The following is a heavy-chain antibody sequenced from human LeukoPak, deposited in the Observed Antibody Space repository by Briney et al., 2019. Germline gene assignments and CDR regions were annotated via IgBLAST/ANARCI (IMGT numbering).Heavy chain of an antibody. V-gene: IGHV1-24*01. CDR3: ATRRTYYYGSGSGVGAFDI. D-gene: IGHD3-10*01. J-gene: IGHJ3*02. CDR1: GYTLTELS. Sequence: ASVKVSCKVSGYTLTELSMHWVRQAPGKGLEWMGGFDPEDGETIYAQKFQGRVTMTEDTSTDTAYMELSSLRSEDTAVYYCATRRTYYYGSGSGVGAFDIWGQGTMVTVSS. CDR2: FDPEDGET.